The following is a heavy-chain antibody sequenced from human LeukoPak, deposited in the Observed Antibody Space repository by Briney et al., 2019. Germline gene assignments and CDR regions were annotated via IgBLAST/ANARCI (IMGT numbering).Heavy chain of an antibody. V-gene: IGHV3-21*01. Sequence: AGGSLRLSCAASGFTFSSYSMNWVRQAPGKGLEWVSSISSSSSYIYYADSVKGRFTISRDNAKNSLYLQMNSLRAEDTAVYYCARDPDGSGSYYALYGMDVWREGPTLSVSS. CDR3: ARDPDGSGSYYALYGMDV. CDR1: GFTFSSYS. CDR2: ISSSSSYI. D-gene: IGHD3-10*01. J-gene: IGHJ6*01.